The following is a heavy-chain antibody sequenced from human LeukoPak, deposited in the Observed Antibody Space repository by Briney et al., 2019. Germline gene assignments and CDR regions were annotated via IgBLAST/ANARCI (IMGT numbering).Heavy chain of an antibody. D-gene: IGHD3-22*01. CDR2: IYNSGST. J-gene: IGHJ4*02. V-gene: IGHV4-61*10. CDR1: GGSISSGFYY. CDR3: ARGKGYYYDSSGYFHYGLYFDY. Sequence: SETLSLTCTVSGGSISSGFYYWSWIRQPAGKGLEWIGRIYNSGSTNYNPSLKSRVTISVYTSKNQFSLKLSSVTAADTAVYYCARGKGYYYDSSGYFHYGLYFDYWGQGTLVTVSS.